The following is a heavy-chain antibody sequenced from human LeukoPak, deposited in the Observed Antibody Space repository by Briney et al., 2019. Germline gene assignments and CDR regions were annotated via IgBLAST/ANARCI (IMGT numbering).Heavy chain of an antibody. J-gene: IGHJ4*02. D-gene: IGHD3-22*01. CDR2: IRYDGRNK. Sequence: GGSLRLSCAASGFTFSSYGMNWVRQAPGKGLEWVAFIRYDGRNKYYADSVKGRFTISRDNSKNTLYLQMNSLRAEDTAVYYCAKANGHPLYYYDSSGYAGGIDYWGQGTLVTVSS. V-gene: IGHV3-30*02. CDR3: AKANGHPLYYYDSSGYAGGIDY. CDR1: GFTFSSYG.